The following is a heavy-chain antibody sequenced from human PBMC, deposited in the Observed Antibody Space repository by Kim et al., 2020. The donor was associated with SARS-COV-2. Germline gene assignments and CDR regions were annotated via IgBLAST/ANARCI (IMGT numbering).Heavy chain of an antibody. CDR2: INPNSGGT. D-gene: IGHD3-22*01. CDR1: GYTFTGYY. CDR3: ARDAYDSSGYYPN. J-gene: IGHJ4*02. Sequence: ASVKVSCKASGYTFTGYYMHWVRQAPGQGLEWMGWINPNSGGTNYAQKFQGRVTMTRDTSISTAYMELSRLRSDDTAVYYCARDAYDSSGYYPNWGQGTLVTVSS. V-gene: IGHV1-2*02.